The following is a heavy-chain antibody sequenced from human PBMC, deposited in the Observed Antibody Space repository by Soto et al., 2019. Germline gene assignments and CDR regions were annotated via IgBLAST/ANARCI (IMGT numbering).Heavy chain of an antibody. CDR1: GGTFSSYA. CDR2: IIPIFGTA. V-gene: IGHV1-69*12. CDR3: ARESNTPLYYYDSRGYSTRFDP. Sequence: QAQLVQSGAEVKKPGSSVKVSCKASGGTFSSYAISWVRQAPGQGLEWMGGIIPIFGTANYAQKFQGRVTITADESTRRASLELSSLRSEDTAVYYCARESNTPLYYYDSRGYSTRFDPWGKGPLVTVSA. J-gene: IGHJ5*02. D-gene: IGHD3-22*01.